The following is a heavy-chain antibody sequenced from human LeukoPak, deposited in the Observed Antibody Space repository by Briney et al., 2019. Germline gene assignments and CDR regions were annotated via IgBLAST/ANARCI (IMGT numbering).Heavy chain of an antibody. CDR2: ISAYNGNA. CDR3: ARDVFRIAARGYMDV. V-gene: IGHV1-18*01. CDR1: GYTFINYG. J-gene: IGHJ6*03. Sequence: WASVKVSCKASGYTFINYGITWVRQAPGQGLEWMGWISAYNGNANYAQKLQGRVTLTTDTSTSTAYMELRSLTSDDTAVYYCARDVFRIAARGYMDVWGKGTTVTISS. D-gene: IGHD6-6*01.